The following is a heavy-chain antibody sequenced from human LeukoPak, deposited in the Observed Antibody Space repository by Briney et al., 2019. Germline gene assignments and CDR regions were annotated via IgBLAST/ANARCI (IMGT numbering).Heavy chain of an antibody. J-gene: IGHJ1*01. CDR3: SRAWGNGNDLRPAS. V-gene: IGHV3-49*03. CDR2: IRSSIYDGTP. Sequence: GGSLRLSCTSSGFTFRECAVSWFRQAPGKGLEWIGFIRSSIYDGTPKAAASVTGRFIFSRDDSKGVAYLRMNSLKTDDTAVYYCSRAWGNGNDLRPASWGQGTLVTVSS. CDR1: GFTFRECA. D-gene: IGHD1-1*01.